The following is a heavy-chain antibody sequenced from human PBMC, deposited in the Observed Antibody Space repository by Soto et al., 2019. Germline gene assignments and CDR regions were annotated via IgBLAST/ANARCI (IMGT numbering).Heavy chain of an antibody. D-gene: IGHD3-10*01. CDR1: GITFSDHD. CDR3: VLWVRGIINY. J-gene: IGHJ4*02. V-gene: IGHV3-72*01. CDR2: SRTRADNYAT. Sequence: EVQLVESGGGLVQPGGSLRLSCAISGITFSDHDIDWVRQAAGKGLEWLGRSRTRADNYATDYAASVKGRFTFSRDDSNSALSLQMRRLKTGHTAMYSCVLWVRGIINYWGRGSLVTVSS.